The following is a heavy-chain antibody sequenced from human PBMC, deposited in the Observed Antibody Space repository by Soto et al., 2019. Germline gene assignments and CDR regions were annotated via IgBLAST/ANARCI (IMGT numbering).Heavy chain of an antibody. J-gene: IGHJ4*02. V-gene: IGHV3-9*01. CDR2: ISWNSGSI. D-gene: IGHD3-22*01. Sequence: PGGSLRLSCAASGFTFDDYAMHWVRQAPGKGLEWVSGISWNSGSIGYADSVKGRFTISRDNAKNSLYLQMNSLRAEDTALYYCAKALDYYDSSGRYYFDYWGQGTLVTVSS. CDR3: AKALDYYDSSGRYYFDY. CDR1: GFTFDDYA.